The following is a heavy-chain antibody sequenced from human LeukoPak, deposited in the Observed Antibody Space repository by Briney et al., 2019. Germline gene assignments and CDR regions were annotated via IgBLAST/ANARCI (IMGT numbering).Heavy chain of an antibody. CDR1: GGSISSGDYY. V-gene: IGHV4-30-4*01. CDR3: ARVRYYYDSSGQNFDY. J-gene: IGHJ4*02. CDR2: IYYSGST. Sequence: SETLSLTCTVSGGSISSGDYYWSWIRQPPGKGLEWIGYIYYSGSTYYNPSLKSRVIISVDTSKNQFSLKLSSVTAADTAVYYCARVRYYYDSSGQNFDYWGQGTLVTVSS. D-gene: IGHD3-22*01.